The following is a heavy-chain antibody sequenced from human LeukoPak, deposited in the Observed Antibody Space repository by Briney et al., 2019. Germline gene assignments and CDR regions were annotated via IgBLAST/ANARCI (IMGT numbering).Heavy chain of an antibody. CDR3: ARDRYSYGLDY. D-gene: IGHD5-18*01. V-gene: IGHV3-53*01. CDR2: IYSGGST. CDR1: GFTFSSYA. Sequence: GGSLRLSCAASGFTFSSYAMSWVRQAPGKGLEWVSVIYSGGSTYYADSVKGRFTISRDNSKNTLYLQMNSLRAEDTAVYYCARDRYSYGLDYWGQGTLVTVSS. J-gene: IGHJ4*02.